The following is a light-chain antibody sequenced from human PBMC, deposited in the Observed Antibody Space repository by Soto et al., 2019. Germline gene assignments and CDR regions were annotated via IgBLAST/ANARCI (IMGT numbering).Light chain of an antibody. V-gene: IGKV1-39*01. Sequence: IQIAQSPSALSASVGDRVNITCRASQSISSYLNWYQQKPGKAPKLLIYAASSLQSGVPSRFSGSGSGTDFTLTISSLQPEDFATYYCQQSYSTPRTFGHETKVDI. CDR3: QQSYSTPRT. CDR2: AAS. CDR1: QSISSY. J-gene: IGKJ1*01.